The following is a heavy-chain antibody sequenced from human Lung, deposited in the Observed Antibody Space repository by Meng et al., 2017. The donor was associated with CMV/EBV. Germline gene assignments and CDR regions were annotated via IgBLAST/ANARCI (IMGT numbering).Heavy chain of an antibody. D-gene: IGHD2-2*01. CDR3: ARSREPVVPAAFDY. CDR2: ISYDGSNK. J-gene: IGHJ4*02. CDR1: GFTFSTCA. Sequence: GESLKISCAASGFTFSTCAMHWVRQAPGKGLERVAVISYDGSNKYYADSVKGRFSISRDNSKNTLYLQMNSLRAEDTAVYYYARSREPVVPAAFDYWGQGTLVTVSS. V-gene: IGHV3-30*04.